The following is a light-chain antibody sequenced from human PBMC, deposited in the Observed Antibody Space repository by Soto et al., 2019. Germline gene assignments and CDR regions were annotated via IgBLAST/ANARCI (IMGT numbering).Light chain of an antibody. Sequence: QSALTQPASVSGSPGQSITISCTGTSSDVGGYNYVSWYQQHPGKAPKLMIYDVSNRPLGVSNRFSGSKSGNTASLTISGLQAEDEADYYCSSYTSSSTRMVFGGGTKLTVL. V-gene: IGLV2-14*01. J-gene: IGLJ2*01. CDR2: DVS. CDR3: SSYTSSSTRMV. CDR1: SSDVGGYNY.